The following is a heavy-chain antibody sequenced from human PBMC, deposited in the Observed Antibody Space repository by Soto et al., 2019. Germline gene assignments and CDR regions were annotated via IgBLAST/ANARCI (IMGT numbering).Heavy chain of an antibody. CDR1: GDSITKSTYY. J-gene: IGHJ4*02. Sequence: SETLSLTCTVSGDSITKSTYYWAWVRQTPGKGPEWIGSIYYAGNTYYNPSLQSRVTISVDASKNRFSLELQSVTAADSAVYYCASVPYYGSGGDGPYFFDYWGQGIPVTVSS. CDR3: ASVPYYGSGGDGPYFFDY. V-gene: IGHV4-39*01. D-gene: IGHD2-15*01. CDR2: IYYAGNT.